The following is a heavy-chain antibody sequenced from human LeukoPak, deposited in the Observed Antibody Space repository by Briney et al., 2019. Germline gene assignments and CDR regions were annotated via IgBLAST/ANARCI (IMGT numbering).Heavy chain of an antibody. CDR1: GFTFSSYA. CDR3: AKDLGRVYYYYGMDV. V-gene: IGHV3-30*18. Sequence: PGGSLRLSCAASGFTFSSYAMHWVRQAPGKGLEWVAVISYDGSNKNYADSVKGRFTISRDNFKNTLYLQMNSLRAEDTAVYYCAKDLGRVYYYYGMDVWGQGTTVTVSS. CDR2: ISYDGSNK. J-gene: IGHJ6*02.